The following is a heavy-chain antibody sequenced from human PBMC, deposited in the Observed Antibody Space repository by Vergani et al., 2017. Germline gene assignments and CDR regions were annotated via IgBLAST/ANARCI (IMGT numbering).Heavy chain of an antibody. D-gene: IGHD6-19*01. J-gene: IGHJ4*02. V-gene: IGHV3-21*04. CDR1: GFTFSSYS. CDR3: AKDSMASIAVAGTGIDY. Sequence: EVQLVESGGGLVKPGGSLRLSCAASGFTFSSYSMNWVRQAPGKGLEWVSSISSSSSYIYYADSVKGRFTISRDNAKNSLYLQMNSLRAEDTAFYYCAKDSMASIAVAGTGIDYWGQGTLVTVSS. CDR2: ISSSSSYI.